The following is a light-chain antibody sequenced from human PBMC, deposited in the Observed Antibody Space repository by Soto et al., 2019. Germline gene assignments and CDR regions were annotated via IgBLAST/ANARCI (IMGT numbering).Light chain of an antibody. Sequence: EFVLTQSPCTLSLSPGERATLSCRASQTVRNNYLAWYQQKPGQAPRLLIYDASSRATGIPNRFSGSGSGTDFTLTISRLEPEDFAVYYCQQYGNSPQTFGQGNKVDIK. V-gene: IGKV3-20*01. CDR2: DAS. CDR1: QTVRNNY. J-gene: IGKJ1*01. CDR3: QQYGNSPQT.